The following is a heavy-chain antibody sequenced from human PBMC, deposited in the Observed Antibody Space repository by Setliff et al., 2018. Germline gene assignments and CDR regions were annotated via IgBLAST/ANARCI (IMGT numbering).Heavy chain of an antibody. J-gene: IGHJ3*02. Sequence: ASVKVSCKASGYTLSKYYMHWVRQAPGQGLEWMGIINPSGGLTKYAQKFQGRVTMTSDTSTNTVYLEVGSLRSEDTAVYFWARDRFYNSWSGTSITAPHDAFDIWGQGTMVTVSS. V-gene: IGHV1-46*03. CDR1: GYTLSKYY. CDR2: INPSGGLT. CDR3: ARDRFYNSWSGTSITAPHDAFDI. D-gene: IGHD3-3*01.